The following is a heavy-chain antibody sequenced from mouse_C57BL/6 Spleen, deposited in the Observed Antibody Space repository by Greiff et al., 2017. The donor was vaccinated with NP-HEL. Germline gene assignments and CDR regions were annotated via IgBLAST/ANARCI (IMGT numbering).Heavy chain of an antibody. CDR2: IYPGDGDT. J-gene: IGHJ1*03. CDR3: ARSYDYDDWYFDV. D-gene: IGHD2-4*01. V-gene: IGHV1-82*01. CDR1: GYAFSSSW. Sequence: VQLVESGPELVKPGASVKISCKASGYAFSSSWMNWVKQRPGKGLEWIGRIYPGDGDTNYNGKFKGKATLTADKSSSTAYMQLSSLTSEDSAVYFCARSYDYDDWYFDVWGTGTTVTVSS.